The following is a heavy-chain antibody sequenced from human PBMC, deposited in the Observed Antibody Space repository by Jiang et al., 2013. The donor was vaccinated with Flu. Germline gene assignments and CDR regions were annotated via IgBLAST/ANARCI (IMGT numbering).Heavy chain of an antibody. Sequence: GAEVKKPGESLKISCKGSGYSFTSYWIGWVRQMPGKGLEWMGIIYPGDSDTRYSPSFQGQVTISADKSISTAYLQWSSLKASDTAMYYCARHNQQWIQLWGDAFDIWGQGTMVTVSS. CDR3: ARHNQQWIQLWGDAFDI. CDR2: IYPGDSDT. V-gene: IGHV5-51*01. CDR1: GYSFTSYW. J-gene: IGHJ3*02. D-gene: IGHD5-18*01.